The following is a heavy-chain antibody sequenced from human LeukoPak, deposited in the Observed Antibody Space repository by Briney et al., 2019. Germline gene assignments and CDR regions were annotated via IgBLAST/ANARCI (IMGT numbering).Heavy chain of an antibody. CDR1: GFTFSSYP. CDR2: ISGSGGNT. V-gene: IGHV3-23*01. J-gene: IGHJ4*02. D-gene: IGHD1-7*01. CDR3: AKERPQTTSFDY. Sequence: GGSLRLSSAASGFTFSSYPMNWVRQVPGKGLEWVSTISGSGGNTYYADSVKGRFTISRDNSKNTLYLQMNSLRAEDTAIYYCAKERPQTTSFDYWGQGTLVTVSS.